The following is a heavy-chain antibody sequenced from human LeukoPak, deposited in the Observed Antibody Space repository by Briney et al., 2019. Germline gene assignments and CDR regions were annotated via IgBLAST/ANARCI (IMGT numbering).Heavy chain of an antibody. J-gene: IGHJ4*02. CDR1: GFTFSSYG. CDR2: ISGSGGST. V-gene: IGHV3-23*01. D-gene: IGHD3-10*01. CDR3: AKDLSHVLLWFGELARPFDY. Sequence: PGGSLRLSCAASGFTFSSYGMSWVRQAPGKGLEWVSAISGSGGSTYYADSVKGRFTISRDNSKNTLYLQMNSLRAEDTAVYYCAKDLSHVLLWFGELARPFDYWGQGTLVTVSS.